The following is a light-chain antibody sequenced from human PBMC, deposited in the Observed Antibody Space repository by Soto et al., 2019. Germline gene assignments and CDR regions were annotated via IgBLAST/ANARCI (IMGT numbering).Light chain of an antibody. CDR1: QSVSNNY. J-gene: IGKJ1*01. CDR3: QQYGSSGT. Sequence: ERXTLFVRASQSVSNNYLAWYQQKPGQAPRLLIYGASNRATGIPDRFSGSGSGTDFTLTISRLEPEDFAVYYCQQYGSSGTFGQGTKVDI. V-gene: IGKV3-20*01. CDR2: GAS.